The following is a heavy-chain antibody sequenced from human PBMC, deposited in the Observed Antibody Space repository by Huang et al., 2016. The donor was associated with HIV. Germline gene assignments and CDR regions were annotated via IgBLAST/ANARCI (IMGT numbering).Heavy chain of an antibody. CDR3: ARHFSYYDSSGYTPWDAFDI. Sequence: QLQLQGSGPGLVKPSETLSLTCTVSGGSITSSSYYWGWIRQPPGKGLEWVGSIYYGGSTDCNPSLKSRVTVSVDTSKNQFSLKLGSVTAADTAVYYCARHFSYYDSSGYTPWDAFDIWGQGTMVTVSS. CDR2: IYYGGST. D-gene: IGHD3-22*01. J-gene: IGHJ3*02. V-gene: IGHV4-39*01. CDR1: GGSITSSSYY.